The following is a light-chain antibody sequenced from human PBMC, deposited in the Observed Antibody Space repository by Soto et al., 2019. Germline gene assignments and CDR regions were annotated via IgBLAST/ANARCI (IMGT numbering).Light chain of an antibody. CDR3: SSNTSTSAVV. CDR2: DVS. V-gene: IGLV2-14*01. CDR1: SSDVGGYNY. J-gene: IGLJ2*01. Sequence: QSVLTQPASVSGSPGQSITISCTGTSSDVGGYNYVSWYQQHPGKAPKLMIYDVSNRPSGVSNRFSGSKSDNTASLAISGLQAEDEADYYCSSNTSTSAVVFGGGTKLTVL.